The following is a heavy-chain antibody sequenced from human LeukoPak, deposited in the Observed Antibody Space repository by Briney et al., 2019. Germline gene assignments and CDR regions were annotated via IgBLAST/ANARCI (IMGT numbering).Heavy chain of an antibody. J-gene: IGHJ3*01. CDR1: GGSFSNSNW. Sequence: PSDTLTLTCAVSGGSFSNSNWWSWVRQPPGKGLEWIGEIYHSGSTNYNPSLKSRVTISVDKSKIQFSLKLTSVTAADTAVYYCARARTSCYSFCPLDVWGQGTMVTVSS. CDR3: ARARTSCYSFCPLDV. D-gene: IGHD2-2*02. V-gene: IGHV4-4*02. CDR2: IYHSGST.